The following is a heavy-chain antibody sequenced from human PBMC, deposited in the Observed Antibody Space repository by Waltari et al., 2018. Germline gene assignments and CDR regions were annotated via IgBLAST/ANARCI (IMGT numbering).Heavy chain of an antibody. Sequence: EVQLLESGGGLVQPGGSLRLSCTASGFTFNNYAIWVRQAPGKGLEWVSASSVGGDITKYADSVKGRFTISRDNAQNTLYLQMNSLRAEDTAVYYCARRYCRGGSCYQWFDYWGQGTLVTVSS. CDR3: ARRYCRGGSCYQWFDY. CDR1: GFTFNNYA. D-gene: IGHD2-15*01. J-gene: IGHJ4*02. V-gene: IGHV3-23*01. CDR2: SSVGGDIT.